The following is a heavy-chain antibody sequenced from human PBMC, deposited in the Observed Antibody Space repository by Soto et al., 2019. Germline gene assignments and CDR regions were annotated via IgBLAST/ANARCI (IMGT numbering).Heavy chain of an antibody. D-gene: IGHD3-16*01. V-gene: IGHV4-30-4*01. CDR2: IYYSGST. CDR1: GGSISSGDYY. Sequence: SETLSLTCTVSGGSISSGDYYWSWIRQPPGKGLEWIGYIYYSGSTYYNPSLKSRVTISVDTSKNQFSLKLSSVTAADTAVYYCATQEPGGGSYDWDNVFDFWGKGKMVPVSS. CDR3: ATQEPGGGSYDWDNVFDF. J-gene: IGHJ3*01.